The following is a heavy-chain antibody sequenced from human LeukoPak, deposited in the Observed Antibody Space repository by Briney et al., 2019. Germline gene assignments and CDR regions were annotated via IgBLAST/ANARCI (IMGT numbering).Heavy chain of an antibody. Sequence: SEALSLTCTVSGGSISSYYWSWIRQPPGKGLEWIGYIYYSGSTNYNPSLKSRVTISADTSKNQISLKLSSVTAADTAVYYCAGATVTFVYFDYWGQGTLVTVSS. J-gene: IGHJ4*02. CDR3: AGATVTFVYFDY. D-gene: IGHD4-17*01. V-gene: IGHV4-59*01. CDR1: GGSISSYY. CDR2: IYYSGST.